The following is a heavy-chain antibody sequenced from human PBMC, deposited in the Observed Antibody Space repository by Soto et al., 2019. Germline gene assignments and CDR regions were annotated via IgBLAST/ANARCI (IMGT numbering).Heavy chain of an antibody. V-gene: IGHV1-24*01. J-gene: IGHJ4*02. D-gene: IGHD3-16*01. Sequence: ASVKVSCKFSGHTLTEFSMHGVRQAPAKRLEWMGGFDPEGGEAICAQKWHGRVTVHEDTVIDTDYMELSGLQADDTAVYYCATPTPLGGAMITNINFDFWGQGAPVTVSS. CDR1: GHTLTEFS. CDR3: ATPTPLGGAMITNINFDF. CDR2: FDPEGGEA.